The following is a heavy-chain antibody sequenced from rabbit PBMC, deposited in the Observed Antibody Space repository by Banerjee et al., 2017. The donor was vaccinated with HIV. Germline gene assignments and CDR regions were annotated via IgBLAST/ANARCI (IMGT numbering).Heavy chain of an antibody. Sequence: QQQLEESGGGLVKPGGTLTLTCKASGIDFSSYYYMCWVRQAPGKGLEWIGFINSGSGSPSYASWARGRFTISTSSSTTVHMPRPSLAAADTASYFCARGLVAGVLDLWGPGTLVTVS. CDR1: GIDFSSYYY. J-gene: IGHJ4*01. D-gene: IGHD3-3*01. CDR3: ARGLVAGVLDL. CDR2: INSGSGSP. V-gene: IGHV1S45*01.